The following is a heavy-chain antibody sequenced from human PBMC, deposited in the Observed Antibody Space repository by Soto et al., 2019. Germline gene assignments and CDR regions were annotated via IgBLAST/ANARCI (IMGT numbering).Heavy chain of an antibody. CDR2: ISYDGSNK. CDR3: ARPYGSGSPYYGMDV. Sequence: GGSLRLSCAASGFTLSSYDMHWVRQAPGKGLEWVAVISYDGSNKYYADSVKGRFTISRDNSKNTLYLQMNSLRAEDTAVYYCARPYGSGSPYYGMDVWGQGTTVTVSS. J-gene: IGHJ6*02. CDR1: GFTLSSYD. D-gene: IGHD3-10*01. V-gene: IGHV3-30-3*01.